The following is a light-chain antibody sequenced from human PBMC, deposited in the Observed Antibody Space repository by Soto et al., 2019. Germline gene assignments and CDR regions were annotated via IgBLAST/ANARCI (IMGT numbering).Light chain of an antibody. CDR2: GAS. J-gene: IGKJ1*01. CDR1: QSVSSNY. V-gene: IGKV3-20*01. Sequence: DIVLTQSPGTLSLSPGERATLSCRASQSVSSNYLAWYQHKPGQAPRLVIYGASSRATGIPDRFSGSGSETDFTLTISRLEPEDFAVYCCQQFDGSLWTFGPGTKVDIK. CDR3: QQFDGSLWT.